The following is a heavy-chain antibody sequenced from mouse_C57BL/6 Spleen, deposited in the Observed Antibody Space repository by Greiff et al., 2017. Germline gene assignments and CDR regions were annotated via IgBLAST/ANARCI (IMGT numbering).Heavy chain of an antibody. CDR3: AREIYYGSSYGYAMDY. CDR1: GYSITSGYY. Sequence: EVKLMESGPGLVKPSQSLSLTCSVTGYSITSGYYWNWIRQFPGNKLEWMGYISYDGSNNYNPSLKNRISITRDTSKNQFFLKLNSVTTEDTATYYCAREIYYGSSYGYAMDYWGQGTSVTVSS. CDR2: ISYDGSN. V-gene: IGHV3-6*01. J-gene: IGHJ4*01. D-gene: IGHD1-1*01.